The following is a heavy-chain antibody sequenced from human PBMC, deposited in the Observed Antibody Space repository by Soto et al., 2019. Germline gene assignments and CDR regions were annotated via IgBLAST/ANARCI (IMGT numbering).Heavy chain of an antibody. V-gene: IGHV4-59*01. CDR1: GGSISSYY. CDR3: ARANYDFWSGYHTRPYYFDY. J-gene: IGHJ4*02. Sequence: PSETLSLTCTVSGGSISSYYWSWIRQPPGKGLEWIGYIYYSGSTNYNPSLKSRVTISVDTSKNQFSLKLSSVTAADTAVYYCARANYDFWSGYHTRPYYFDYWGQGTLVTVSS. D-gene: IGHD3-3*01. CDR2: IYYSGST.